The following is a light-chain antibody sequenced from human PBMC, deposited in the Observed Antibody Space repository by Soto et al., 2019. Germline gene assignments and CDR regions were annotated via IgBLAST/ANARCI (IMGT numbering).Light chain of an antibody. CDR1: SSDVGGYNY. Sequence: QAVVTQPASVSGSPGQSITISCTGTSSDVGGYNYVSWYQHLPGKAPKLLIYDVSFRPSGVSNRFSGSKSGNTASLTISGLQAEDEADYDCSSYTNSGTYVFGTGTKLTVL. CDR2: DVS. CDR3: SSYTNSGTYV. J-gene: IGLJ1*01. V-gene: IGLV2-14*03.